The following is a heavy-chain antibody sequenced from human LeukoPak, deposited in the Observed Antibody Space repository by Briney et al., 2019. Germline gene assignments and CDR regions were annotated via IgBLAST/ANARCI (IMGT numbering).Heavy chain of an antibody. CDR2: ISGSGDRT. CDR3: ASGPPWELPDN. J-gene: IGHJ4*02. CDR1: GFTFSNSA. Sequence: PGGSLRLSCAASGFTFSNSAMTWVRQAPGKGLEWVSGISGSGDRTYYADSVKGRFTISRDNSKNTLYLQMNSLGAEDTAVYYCASGPPWELPDNWGQGTLVTVSS. V-gene: IGHV3-23*01. D-gene: IGHD1-26*01.